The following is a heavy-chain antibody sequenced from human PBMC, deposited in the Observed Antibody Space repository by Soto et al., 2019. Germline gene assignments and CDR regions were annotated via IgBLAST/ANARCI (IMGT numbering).Heavy chain of an antibody. CDR1: GFTFDDYA. D-gene: IGHD4-17*01. J-gene: IGHJ4*02. Sequence: PGGSLRLSCAASGFTFDDYAMHWVRQAPGKGLEWVSSISWNSDNIGYADSVKGRFAVSRDNAKNSLFLQMNSLRAEDTAFYYCAKVSRPSTVTTWDPIDYWGQGTLVTVSS. V-gene: IGHV3-9*01. CDR2: ISWNSDNI. CDR3: AKVSRPSTVTTWDPIDY.